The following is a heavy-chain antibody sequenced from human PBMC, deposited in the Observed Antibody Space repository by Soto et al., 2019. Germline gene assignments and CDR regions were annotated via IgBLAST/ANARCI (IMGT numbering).Heavy chain of an antibody. CDR3: AKAALVAGGYDYYYGMDV. V-gene: IGHV3-30*18. CDR2: ISYDGSNK. CDR1: GFTFSRYG. Sequence: QVQLVESGGGVVQPGRSLRLSCAASGFTFSRYGMHWVRQAPGKGLEWVAVISYDGSNKYYADSVKGRFTITRDNSKNTLYLQMSSLSAEYTAVDYCAKAALVAGGYDYYYGMDVWGQGTTVTVSS. J-gene: IGHJ6*02. D-gene: IGHD2-15*01.